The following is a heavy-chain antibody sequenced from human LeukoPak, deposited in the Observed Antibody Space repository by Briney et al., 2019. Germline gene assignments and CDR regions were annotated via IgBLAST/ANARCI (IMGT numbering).Heavy chain of an antibody. CDR3: ARGGVRFGELLPDY. CDR1: GYTFTDYY. CDR2: INPNSGGT. Sequence: ASVKVSCRASGYTFTDYYMHWVRQAPGQGLEWMGWINPNSGGTNYAQKFQGRVTMTRDTSISTAYMNLSRLRSGDTAVYYCARGGVRFGELLPDYWGQGTLVTVSS. V-gene: IGHV1-2*02. D-gene: IGHD3-10*01. J-gene: IGHJ4*02.